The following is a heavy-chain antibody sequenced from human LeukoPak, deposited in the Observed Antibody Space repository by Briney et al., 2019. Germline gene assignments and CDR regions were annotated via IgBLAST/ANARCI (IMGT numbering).Heavy chain of an antibody. CDR1: GGSISSGSYY. Sequence: PSEPLSLTCAVSGGSISSGSYYWGWIRRPPGKGLEWIGSIYYSGSTYYNPSLKSRVTISVDTSKNQFSLKLSSVTAADTAVYYCARQGSGGRAFDIWGQGTMVTVSS. CDR2: IYYSGST. D-gene: IGHD1-26*01. V-gene: IGHV4-39*01. CDR3: ARQGSGGRAFDI. J-gene: IGHJ3*02.